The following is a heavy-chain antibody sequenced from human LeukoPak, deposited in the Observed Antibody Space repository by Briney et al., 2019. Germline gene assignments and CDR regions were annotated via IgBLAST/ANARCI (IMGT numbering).Heavy chain of an antibody. CDR1: GFTFRTYV. D-gene: IGHD6-6*01. CDR3: AKDSIPLPSSIAARTLDY. CDR2: ISGSGDST. V-gene: IGHV3-23*01. Sequence: GGSLRLSCAASGFTFRTYVMSWVRQAPGKGLDWVSAISGSGDSTYYADSVKGRFTISRDNSKNTLYLQMNSLRAEDTAVYYCAKDSIPLPSSIAARTLDYWGQGTLVTVSS. J-gene: IGHJ4*02.